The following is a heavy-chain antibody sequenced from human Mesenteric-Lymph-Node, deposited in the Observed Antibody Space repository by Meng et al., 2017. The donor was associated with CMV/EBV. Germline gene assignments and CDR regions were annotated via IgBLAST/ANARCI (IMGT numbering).Heavy chain of an antibody. CDR2: ISYDGSNK. D-gene: IGHD3-3*01. J-gene: IGHJ6*02. V-gene: IGHV3-30*04. CDR3: ARAEIRFLGWHYYGMDV. Sequence: GGSLRLSCAASGFTFSSYAMHWVRQAPGKGLEWVAVISYDGSNKYYADSVKGRFTISRDNSKNTLYLQMNSLRAEDTAVYYCARAEIRFLGWHYYGMDVWGQGTTVTVSS. CDR1: GFTFSSYA.